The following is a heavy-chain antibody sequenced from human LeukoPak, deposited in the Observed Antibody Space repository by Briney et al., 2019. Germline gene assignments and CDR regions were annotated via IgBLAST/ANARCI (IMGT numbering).Heavy chain of an antibody. CDR1: GFTFDDYA. V-gene: IGHV3-9*01. CDR2: ISWNSGSI. Sequence: PGRSLRLSCAASGFTFDDYAMHWVRQAPGKGLEWVSGISWNSGSIGYADSVKGRFTISRDNSKNTLYLQMTGLRAEDTAVYYCANFGVTRGAFHIWGQGTMVTVSS. D-gene: IGHD3-3*01. J-gene: IGHJ3*02. CDR3: ANFGVTRGAFHI.